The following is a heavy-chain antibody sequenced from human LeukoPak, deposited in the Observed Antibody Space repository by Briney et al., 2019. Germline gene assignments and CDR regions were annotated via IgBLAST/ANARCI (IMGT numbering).Heavy chain of an antibody. Sequence: ASVKVSCKASGYTFTSYGISWVRQAPGQGLEWMGWISAYNGNTNYAQKLQGRVTMTTDTSTSTAYMELRSLRSDDTAVYYCARVSVAGKDNWYFDLWGRGTLVTVSS. D-gene: IGHD6-19*01. V-gene: IGHV1-18*01. CDR1: GYTFTSYG. J-gene: IGHJ2*01. CDR3: ARVSVAGKDNWYFDL. CDR2: ISAYNGNT.